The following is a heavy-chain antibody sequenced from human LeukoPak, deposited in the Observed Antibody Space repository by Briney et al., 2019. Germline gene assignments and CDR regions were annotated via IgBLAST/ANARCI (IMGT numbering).Heavy chain of an antibody. D-gene: IGHD4-17*01. CDR3: ARGDYGDYF. V-gene: IGHV3-30-3*01. Sequence: GGSLRLSCAASGFTFSTYAMHWVRQAPGKGLEWVAVISSDGNNKYCADSVKGRFTISRDNSKNTLYLQMNSLRAEGTTVYYCARGDYGDYFWGQGTLVTVSS. J-gene: IGHJ4*02. CDR1: GFTFSTYA. CDR2: ISSDGNNK.